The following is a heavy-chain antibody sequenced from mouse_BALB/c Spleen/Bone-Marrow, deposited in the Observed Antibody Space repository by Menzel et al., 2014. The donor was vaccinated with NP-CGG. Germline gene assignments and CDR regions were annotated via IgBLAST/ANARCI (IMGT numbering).Heavy chain of an antibody. CDR1: GFNIKDPY. V-gene: IGHV14-3*02. Sequence: VQLKESGAEPVKPGAPVTLSCTASGFNIKDPYMHWVKQRPEQGLEWIGRVDPANGNTKYDPKFQGKATITADTSSNTAYLQLSSLTSEDTAVYYCAPYCYSRWFTYWGQGTLVTVSA. D-gene: IGHD1-1*01. CDR2: VDPANGNT. CDR3: APYCYSRWFTY. J-gene: IGHJ3*01.